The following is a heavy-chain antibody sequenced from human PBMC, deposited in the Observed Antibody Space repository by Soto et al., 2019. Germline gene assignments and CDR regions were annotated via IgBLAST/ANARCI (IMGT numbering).Heavy chain of an antibody. Sequence: SETLSLTCTVSGGSVSSTSYYWSWIRQPPGKGLEWIGYIYNSGSTNYKPSLKSRVTISVDTSKNQFSLNLTSVTAADTAVYFCERDVRGSNRGRYYYYGMDVWGQGTTVTVSS. CDR3: ERDVRGSNRGRYYYYGMDV. D-gene: IGHD5-12*01. CDR2: IYNSGST. J-gene: IGHJ6*02. V-gene: IGHV4-61*01. CDR1: GGSVSSTSYY.